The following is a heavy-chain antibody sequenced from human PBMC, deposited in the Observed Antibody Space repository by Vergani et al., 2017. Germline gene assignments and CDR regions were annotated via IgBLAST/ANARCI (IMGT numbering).Heavy chain of an antibody. V-gene: IGHV3-33*01. D-gene: IGHD2-8*01. CDR1: GFTLSSHA. CDR2: IWYDGSKE. CDR3: ARSGYCAHGVCYMTYHYYMDV. Sequence: QVQLAESGGGVVQPGRSLRLSCAGSGFTLSSHAMHWVRQAPGTGLEWVAFIWYDGSKEYYADSVKGRFTISRDNSKNTLYLQMNNLRAADTAVYYCARSGYCAHGVCYMTYHYYMDVWGKGTAVTVSS. J-gene: IGHJ6*03.